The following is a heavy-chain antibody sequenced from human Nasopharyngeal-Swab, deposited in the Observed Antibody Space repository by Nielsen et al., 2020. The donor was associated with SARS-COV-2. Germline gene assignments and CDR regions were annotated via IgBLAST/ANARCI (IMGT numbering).Heavy chain of an antibody. Sequence: WIRQPPGKGLEWIGEINHSGSTNYNPSLKSRVTISVDTSKNQVSLKLSSVTAADTAVYSCARRVTNSAVTGDIEGAFDIWGQGTMVTVSS. CDR3: ARRVTNSAVTGDIEGAFDI. J-gene: IGHJ3*02. CDR2: INHSGST. D-gene: IGHD7-27*01. V-gene: IGHV4-34*01.